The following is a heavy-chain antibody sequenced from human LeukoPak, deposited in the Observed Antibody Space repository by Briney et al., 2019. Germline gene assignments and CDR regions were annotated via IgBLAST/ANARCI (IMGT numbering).Heavy chain of an antibody. V-gene: IGHV3-21*01. J-gene: IGHJ4*02. CDR3: ARESRYSSGWYLGY. Sequence: PGGSLRLSCAASGFTFSSYSMNWVRQAPGKGLEWVSSISSSSSYIYYADSVKGRFTISRDNAKNSLYLRMNSLRAEDTAVYYCARESRYSSGWYLGYWGQGTLVTVSS. CDR1: GFTFSSYS. CDR2: ISSSSSYI. D-gene: IGHD6-19*01.